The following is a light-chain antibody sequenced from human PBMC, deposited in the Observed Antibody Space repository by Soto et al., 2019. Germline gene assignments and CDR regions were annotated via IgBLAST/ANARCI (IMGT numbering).Light chain of an antibody. CDR3: HEYNTFSYT. J-gene: IGKJ2*01. V-gene: IGKV1-5*01. Sequence: DIQMTQSPSSLSASVGDRVTITCRASQSISSLLAWYQQKPGKAPRLLIYDTSSLESGVPSRFSGGGSGTEFTLTISSLQPDDFATYYCHEYNTFSYTFGQGTRLQI. CDR1: QSISSL. CDR2: DTS.